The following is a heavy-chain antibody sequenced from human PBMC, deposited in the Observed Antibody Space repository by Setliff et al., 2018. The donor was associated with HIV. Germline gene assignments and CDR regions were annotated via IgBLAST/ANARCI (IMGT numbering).Heavy chain of an antibody. J-gene: IGHJ5*02. V-gene: IGHV4-59*12. Sequence: SETLSLTCTVSGGSISSYYWSWIRQPPGKGLEWIGYIYSTGSINYSPSFRGRLTISLDTSENQFSLHLTSVTAADTAMYHCARDRSSGWSKDWFDTWGQGILVTVSS. CDR2: IYSTGSI. CDR1: GGSISSYY. D-gene: IGHD6-19*01. CDR3: ARDRSSGWSKDWFDT.